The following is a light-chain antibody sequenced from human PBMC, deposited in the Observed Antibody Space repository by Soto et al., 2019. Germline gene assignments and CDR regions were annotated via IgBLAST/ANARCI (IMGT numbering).Light chain of an antibody. CDR3: AAWDDSLNGYV. J-gene: IGLJ1*01. CDR1: SSNIGSNS. CDR2: SND. V-gene: IGLV1-44*01. Sequence: QSVLTQPPSASETPGQRVTISCSGSSSNIGSNSVNWYQQLPGTAPKLLIYSNDRRPSGVPDRFSGSKSGTSASLAISGLQSEDEADYYCAAWDDSLNGYVFGTGTKVTVL.